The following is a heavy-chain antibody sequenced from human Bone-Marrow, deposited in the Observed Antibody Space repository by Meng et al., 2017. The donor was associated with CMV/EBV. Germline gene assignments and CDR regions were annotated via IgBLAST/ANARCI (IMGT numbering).Heavy chain of an antibody. J-gene: IGHJ4*02. V-gene: IGHV1-2*02. D-gene: IGHD3-9*01. CDR1: GYTFTGYY. CDR3: ARQQGLLTGYYPFDY. CDR2: INPNSGGT. Sequence: ASVKVSCKASGYTFTGYYMHWVRQAPGQGLEWMGWINPNSGGTNYAQKLQGRVTMTTDTSTSTAYMELRSLRSDDTAVYYCARQQGLLTGYYPFDYWGQGTLVTVS.